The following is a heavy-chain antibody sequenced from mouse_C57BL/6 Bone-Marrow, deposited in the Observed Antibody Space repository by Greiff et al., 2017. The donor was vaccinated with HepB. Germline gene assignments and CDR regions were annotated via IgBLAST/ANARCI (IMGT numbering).Heavy chain of an antibody. Sequence: VQLQQSGAELVRPGTSVKLSCKASGYTFTSYWMHWVKQRPGQGLEWIGVIDPSDSYTNYNQKFKGKATLTVDKSSSTAYMQLSSLTSEDSAVYYCATTGFAYWGQGTLVTVSA. J-gene: IGHJ3*01. D-gene: IGHD4-1*02. CDR3: ATTGFAY. CDR2: IDPSDSYT. V-gene: IGHV1-59*01. CDR1: GYTFTSYW.